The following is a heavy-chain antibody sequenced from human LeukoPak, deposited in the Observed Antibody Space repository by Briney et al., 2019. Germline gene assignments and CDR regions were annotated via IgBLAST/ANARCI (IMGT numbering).Heavy chain of an antibody. Sequence: ASVKVSCKASGGTFSSYAISWVRQAPGQELEWMGGIIPIFGTANYAQKFQGRVTITPDESTSTAYIEMSSLRSEDTAVYYCARERARVGYCSSTSCYFDYWGQGTLVTVSS. CDR1: GGTFSSYA. V-gene: IGHV1-69*13. CDR3: ARERARVGYCSSTSCYFDY. CDR2: IIPIFGTA. J-gene: IGHJ4*02. D-gene: IGHD2-2*01.